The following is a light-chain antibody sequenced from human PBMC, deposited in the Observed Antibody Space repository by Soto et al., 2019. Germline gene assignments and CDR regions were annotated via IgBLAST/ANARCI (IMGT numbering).Light chain of an antibody. Sequence: IEMNKCPSSLSVKMGYSVTSDCRTSQSIATYLNWYQQKPGKAPKLLIYAASSLQSGVPSRFSGSGSGTEFTLTITSLRPDDFATYYCQQSYSILWTFRQRGNVDVK. J-gene: IGKJ1*01. CDR3: QQSYSILWT. CDR2: AAS. V-gene: IGKV1-39*01. CDR1: QSIATY.